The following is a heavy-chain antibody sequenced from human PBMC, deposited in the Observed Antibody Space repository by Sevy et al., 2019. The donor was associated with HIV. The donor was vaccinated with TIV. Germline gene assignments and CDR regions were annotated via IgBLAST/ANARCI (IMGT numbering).Heavy chain of an antibody. CDR3: ARDVNYYDSSGYLVFVYYYYGMDV. CDR2: ISSSSSTI. V-gene: IGHV3-48*01. CDR1: GFTFSSYS. J-gene: IGHJ6*02. D-gene: IGHD3-22*01. Sequence: GGSLRLSCAASGFTFSSYSMNWVRQAPGKGLEWVSYISSSSSTIYYADSVKGRFTISRDNAKNSLYLQMNSLRAEDTAVYYCARDVNYYDSSGYLVFVYYYYGMDVWGQGTTVTVSS.